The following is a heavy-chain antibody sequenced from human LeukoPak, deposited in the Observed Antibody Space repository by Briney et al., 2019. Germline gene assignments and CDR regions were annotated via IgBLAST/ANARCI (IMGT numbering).Heavy chain of an antibody. D-gene: IGHD2-21*01. CDR1: VYTFSRYD. CDR3: ARGKGIGPRDNWFDP. CDR2: MNPSSGNT. V-gene: IGHV1-8*01. Sequence: GASVKDSCKTSVYTFSRYDINGVGQATGQGLEGMGGMNPSSGNTGYAQKFQGRVTMTRNNSITTDYMELSSMRSEDTAVYYCARGKGIGPRDNWFDPWGQGNLVTVSS. J-gene: IGHJ5*02.